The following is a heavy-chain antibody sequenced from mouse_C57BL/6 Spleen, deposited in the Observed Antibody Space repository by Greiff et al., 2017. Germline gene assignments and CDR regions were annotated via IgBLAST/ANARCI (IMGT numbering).Heavy chain of an antibody. CDR2: INPSNGGT. Sequence: QVQLLQPGTELVKPGASVKLSCKASGYTFTSYWMHWVKQRPGQGLEWIGNINPSNGGTNYNEKFKSKATLTVDKSSSKAYMQLSSLTSEDSAVYYCARAGDYGSTWFAYWGQETLVTVSA. V-gene: IGHV1-53*01. CDR3: ARAGDYGSTWFAY. J-gene: IGHJ3*01. D-gene: IGHD1-1*01. CDR1: GYTFTSYW.